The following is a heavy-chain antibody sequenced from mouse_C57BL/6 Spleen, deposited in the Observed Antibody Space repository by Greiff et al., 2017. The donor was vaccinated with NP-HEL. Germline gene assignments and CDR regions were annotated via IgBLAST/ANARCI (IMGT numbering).Heavy chain of an antibody. CDR2: IDPETGGT. J-gene: IGHJ2*01. Sequence: VQLQQSGAELVRPGASVTLSCKASGYTFTDYEMHWVKQTPVHGLEWIGAIDPETGGTAYNQKFKGKAILTADKSSSTAYMELRSLTSEDSAVYYCTRGRHYFDYWGQGTTLTVSS. CDR3: TRGRHYFDY. CDR1: GYTFTDYE. V-gene: IGHV1-15*01.